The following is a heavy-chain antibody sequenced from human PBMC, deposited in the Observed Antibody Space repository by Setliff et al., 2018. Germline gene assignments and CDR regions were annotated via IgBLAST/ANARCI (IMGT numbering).Heavy chain of an antibody. Sequence: GGSLGLSCAASACSISNAWRRGVRQAPGKGLEWVGRSKSKTDGGTTDYAAPVKGRFTISRDDSKTTLYLHMNSLETEDTAVYYCSTLTTVTTSPLWGQGTLVTVSS. J-gene: IGHJ4*02. CDR2: SKSKTDGGTT. CDR3: STLTTVTTSPL. V-gene: IGHV3-15*01. D-gene: IGHD4-17*01. CDR1: ACSISNAW.